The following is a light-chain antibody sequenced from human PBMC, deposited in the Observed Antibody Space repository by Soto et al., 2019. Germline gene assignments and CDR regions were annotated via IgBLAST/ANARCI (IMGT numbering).Light chain of an antibody. CDR3: CSYAGSYTLV. CDR2: EVS. V-gene: IGLV2-14*01. J-gene: IGLJ2*01. Sequence: QSALTQPASVSGSRGQSITISCTGTSSDVGGYNYVSWYQQHPGKAPKLMIFEVSNRPSGVSNRFSASKSGNTASLTISGLQAEDEADYFCCSYAGSYTLVFGGGTKVTVL. CDR1: SSDVGGYNY.